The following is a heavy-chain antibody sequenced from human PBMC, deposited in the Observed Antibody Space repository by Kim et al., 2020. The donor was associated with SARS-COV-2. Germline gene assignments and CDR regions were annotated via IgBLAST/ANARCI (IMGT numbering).Heavy chain of an antibody. Sequence: GGSLRLSCAASGFTFDDYAMHWVRQAPGKGLEWVSGISWNSGSIGYADSVKGRFTISRDNAKNSLYLQMNSLRAEDTALYYCAKDKGMSSSLSYYFDYWG. CDR1: GFTFDDYA. J-gene: IGHJ4*01. D-gene: IGHD6-13*01. CDR2: ISWNSGSI. CDR3: AKDKGMSSSLSYYFDY. V-gene: IGHV3-9*01.